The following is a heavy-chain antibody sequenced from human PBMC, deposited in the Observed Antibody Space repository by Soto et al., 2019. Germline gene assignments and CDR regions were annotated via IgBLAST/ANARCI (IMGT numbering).Heavy chain of an antibody. V-gene: IGHV4-59*01. Sequence: SETLSLTCTVSGGSISSYYWSWIRQPPGKGLEWIGYIYYSGSTNYNPSLKSRVTISVDTSKNQFSLKLSSVTAADTAVYYCARVMGGYCSGGSCYHNWFDPWGQGTLVTVSS. D-gene: IGHD2-15*01. CDR2: IYYSGST. CDR3: ARVMGGYCSGGSCYHNWFDP. CDR1: GGSISSYY. J-gene: IGHJ5*02.